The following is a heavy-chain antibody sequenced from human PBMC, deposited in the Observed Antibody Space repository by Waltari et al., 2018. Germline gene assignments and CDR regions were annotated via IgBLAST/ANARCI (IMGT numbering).Heavy chain of an antibody. D-gene: IGHD3-22*01. CDR2: GST. CDR3: AKYDSSGYALEY. J-gene: IGHJ4*02. CDR1: GFTFNSYA. Sequence: EVQLLESGGGLVQPGGSLRLSCEASGFTFNSYAMSWVRQAPGKGLEWLSGSTYFADSVKGRVTIARDNSKNTVYLQMNSLRAEDTAVYYCAKYDSSGYALEYWGRGTLVTVSS. V-gene: IGHV3-23*01.